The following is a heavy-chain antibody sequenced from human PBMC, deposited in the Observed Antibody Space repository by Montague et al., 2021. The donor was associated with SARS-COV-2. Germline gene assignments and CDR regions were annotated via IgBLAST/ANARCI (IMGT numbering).Heavy chain of an antibody. Sequence: SETLSLTCAVYGGSFSGYYCSWIRHPPGKGLEWIWEINHSGSTNYYPSLKSRVPISVATSKSQLPLNLSSVTAAATAVYYCARVRAVPAALRIFTLGRSYHGMDVWGQGTTVTVSS. J-gene: IGHJ6*02. CDR2: INHSGST. V-gene: IGHV4-34*01. CDR1: GGSFSGYY. D-gene: IGHD2-2*01. CDR3: ARVRAVPAALRIFTLGRSYHGMDV.